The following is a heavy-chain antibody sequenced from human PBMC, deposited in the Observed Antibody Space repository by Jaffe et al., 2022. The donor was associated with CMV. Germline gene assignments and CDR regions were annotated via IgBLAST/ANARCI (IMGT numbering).Heavy chain of an antibody. CDR2: IYYSGST. J-gene: IGHJ4*02. Sequence: QVQLQESGPGLVKPSETLSLTCTVSGGSISSYYWSWIRQPPGKGLEWIGYIYYSGSTNYNPSLKSRVTISVDTSKNQFSLKLSSVTAADTAVYYCAREWDTAMPYFDYWGQGTLVTVSS. CDR1: GGSISSYY. D-gene: IGHD5-18*01. V-gene: IGHV4-59*01. CDR3: AREWDTAMPYFDY.